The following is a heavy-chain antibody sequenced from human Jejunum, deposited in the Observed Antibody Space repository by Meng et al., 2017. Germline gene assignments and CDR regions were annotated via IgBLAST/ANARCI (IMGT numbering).Heavy chain of an antibody. Sequence: VKRQGSGPGLVKPSQTLSLTCPVSGDSFNSPDYYWSWIRQPPEKGLEWIGYIYYSGSTYYNPSLKSRVSISGDTSNKQFSLKLTSVTAADTAVYYCARSPYSGSALPFFDYWGQGSLVTVSS. CDR3: ARSPYSGSALPFFDY. V-gene: IGHV4-30-4*01. CDR2: IYYSGST. CDR1: GDSFNSPDYY. D-gene: IGHD1-26*01. J-gene: IGHJ4*02.